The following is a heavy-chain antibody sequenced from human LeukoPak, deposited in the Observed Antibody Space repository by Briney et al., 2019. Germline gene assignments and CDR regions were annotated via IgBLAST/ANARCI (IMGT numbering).Heavy chain of an antibody. J-gene: IGHJ4*02. V-gene: IGHV4-59*01. CDR3: ARRAYSSGYYYFDY. CDR2: IYYSGST. CDR1: GGSISSNY. Sequence: SETLSLTCTVSGGSISSNYWSWIRQPPGEGLEWIGYIYYSGSTIYNPSLKSRVTISVDTSKNQFSLKLSSVAAADTAVYYCARRAYSSGYYYFDYWGQGTLVTVSS. D-gene: IGHD3-22*01.